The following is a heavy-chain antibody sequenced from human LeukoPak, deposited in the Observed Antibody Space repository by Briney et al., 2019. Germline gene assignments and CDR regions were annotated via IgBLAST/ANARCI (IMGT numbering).Heavy chain of an antibody. CDR1: GFTVSSNY. CDR2: IYSGGST. Sequence: GGSLRLSCAASGFTVSSNYMSWVRQAPGKGLEWVSVIYSGGSTYYADSVKGRFTISRDNSKNTLYLQMNSLRAEDTAVYYCARVKGDFWSGYYIGHFDYWGQGTLATVST. V-gene: IGHV3-53*01. CDR3: ARVKGDFWSGYYIGHFDY. D-gene: IGHD3-3*01. J-gene: IGHJ4*02.